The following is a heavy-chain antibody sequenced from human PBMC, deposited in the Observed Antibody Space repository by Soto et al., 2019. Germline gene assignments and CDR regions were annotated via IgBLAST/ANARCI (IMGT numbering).Heavy chain of an antibody. CDR3: ARVGGYSYGYDY. J-gene: IGHJ4*02. V-gene: IGHV4-59*01. D-gene: IGHD5-18*01. Sequence: WETLSLTCAVSGGSISSYYWSWIRQPPGKGLEWIGYIYYSGSTNYNPSLKSRVTISVDTSKNQFSLKLSSVTAADTAVYYCARVGGYSYGYDYWGQGTLVTVSS. CDR1: GGSISSYY. CDR2: IYYSGST.